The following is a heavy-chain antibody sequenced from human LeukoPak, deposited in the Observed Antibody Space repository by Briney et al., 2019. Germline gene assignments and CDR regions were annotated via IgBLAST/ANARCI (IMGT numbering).Heavy chain of an antibody. CDR1: GGSFSGYY. Sequence: SETLSLTCAVYGGSFSGYYWSWIRQPPGKGLEWIGEINHSGSTNYNPSLKSRVTISVDTSKNQFSLKLSSVTAADTAVYYCARDYSGSLDYWGQGTLVTVSS. CDR3: ARDYSGSLDY. V-gene: IGHV4-34*01. D-gene: IGHD3-10*01. CDR2: INHSGST. J-gene: IGHJ4*02.